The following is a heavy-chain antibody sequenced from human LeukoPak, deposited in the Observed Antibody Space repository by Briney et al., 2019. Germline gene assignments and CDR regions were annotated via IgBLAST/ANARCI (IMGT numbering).Heavy chain of an antibody. CDR1: GFTFSSYG. CDR2: IRYDGSNK. Sequence: GGSLRLSCAASGFTFSSYGMHWVREAPGKGLEGGAFIRYDGSNKYYADSVKGRFTISRDNYKNTLYLQMNSLRAEDTAVYYCAKDGPPDSSGYYFLHYWGQGTLVTVSS. J-gene: IGHJ4*02. V-gene: IGHV3-30*02. D-gene: IGHD3-22*01. CDR3: AKDGPPDSSGYYFLHY.